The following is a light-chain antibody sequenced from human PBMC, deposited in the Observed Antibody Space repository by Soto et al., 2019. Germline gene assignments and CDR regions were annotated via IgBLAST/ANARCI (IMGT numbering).Light chain of an antibody. J-gene: IGKJ5*01. CDR1: QSVSRY. CDR3: QQRCNWPVT. Sequence: EIVLTQSPATLSLSPGERATLSCRASQSVSRYLAWYQQKPGQAPRLLIYDASNTATGIPARFSGSGSGTDFTLHISRLEPEDFAVYYCQQRCNWPVTFGQGTRLEIK. V-gene: IGKV3-11*01. CDR2: DAS.